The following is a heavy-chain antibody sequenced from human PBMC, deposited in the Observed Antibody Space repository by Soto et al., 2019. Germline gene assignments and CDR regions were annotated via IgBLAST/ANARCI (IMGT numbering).Heavy chain of an antibody. J-gene: IGHJ5*02. D-gene: IGHD3-10*01. CDR2: ISWNSGTI. CDR1: GFSFDDYA. Sequence: GGSLRLSCAASGFSFDDYAMHWVRQVPGKGLEWITGISWNSGTIGYADSVKGRFTISRDNAKNSLYLQMNSLRAEDTAFYYCARDVWSRASGPPDSWGQGTLVTVSS. V-gene: IGHV3-9*01. CDR3: ARDVWSRASGPPDS.